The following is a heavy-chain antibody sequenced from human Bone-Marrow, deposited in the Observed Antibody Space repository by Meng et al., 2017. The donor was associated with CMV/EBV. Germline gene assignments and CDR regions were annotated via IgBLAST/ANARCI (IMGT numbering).Heavy chain of an antibody. CDR1: GFTFRSYG. J-gene: IGHJ6*02. CDR3: AREVVVPAAIGYYYYGRDV. Sequence: GGPLRLPCAASGFTFRSYGMHWVRQAPGKGLEWVAFIRYDGSNKYYADSVKGRFTISRDNSKNPLYLQMNSLRAEDTAVYYCAREVVVPAAIGYYYYGRDVWGQGTTVTVSS. D-gene: IGHD2-2*01. V-gene: IGHV3-30*02. CDR2: IRYDGSNK.